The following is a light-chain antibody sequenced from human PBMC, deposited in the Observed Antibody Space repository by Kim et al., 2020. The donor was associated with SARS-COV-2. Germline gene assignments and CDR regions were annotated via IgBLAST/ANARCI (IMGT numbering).Light chain of an antibody. CDR1: QSLLHSNGYNY. V-gene: IGKV2-28*01. Sequence: PASIPCRSSQSLLHSNGYNYLDWYLQKPGQSPQLLIYLGSNRASGVPDRFSGSGSGTDFTLKISRVEAEDVGVYYCMQALQTPYTFGQGTKVDIK. J-gene: IGKJ2*01. CDR2: LGS. CDR3: MQALQTPYT.